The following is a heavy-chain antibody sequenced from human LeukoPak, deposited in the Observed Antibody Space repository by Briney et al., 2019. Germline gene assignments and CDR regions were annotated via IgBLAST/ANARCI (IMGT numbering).Heavy chain of an antibody. V-gene: IGHV3-74*01. CDR3: ARGRPHGNDY. CDR2: IASDGSST. D-gene: IGHD4-23*01. J-gene: IGHJ4*02. Sequence: GGSLRLSCAASGFTFSSYWMNWVRQAPGQGLVWVSRIASDGSSTTYADSVKGRFSISRDNAKNTLYLQMNSLRVEDTAVYYCARGRPHGNDYWGQGTLVTVSS. CDR1: GFTFSSYW.